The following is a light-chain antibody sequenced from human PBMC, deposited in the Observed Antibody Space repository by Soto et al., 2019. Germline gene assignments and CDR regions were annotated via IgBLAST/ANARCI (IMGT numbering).Light chain of an antibody. CDR3: EQYATYWT. CDR1: QSINTC. V-gene: IGKV1-5*03. CDR2: KSS. Sequence: DIQMPQSPSTLSASVGDRVIITCRASQSINTCLAWYQQKPGKAPKLLIHKSSNLDIGVPSRFSGSGSGTEFTLTLTSLQPEGLATYYCEQYATYWTFGHGTKVYIK. J-gene: IGKJ1*01.